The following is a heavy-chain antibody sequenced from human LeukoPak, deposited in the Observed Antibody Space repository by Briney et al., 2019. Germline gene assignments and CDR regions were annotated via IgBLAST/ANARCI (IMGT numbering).Heavy chain of an antibody. D-gene: IGHD6-13*01. V-gene: IGHV1-69*04. CDR2: IIPILGIA. CDR3: ASGAAAAGPGPRITFDI. CDR1: GGTFSSYA. Sequence: GASVKVSCKASGGTFSSYAISWVRQAPGQGLEWMGRIIPILGIANYAQNFQGRVTITADKSTSTAYMELSSLRSEDTAVYYCASGAAAAGPGPRITFDIWGQGTMVTVSS. J-gene: IGHJ3*02.